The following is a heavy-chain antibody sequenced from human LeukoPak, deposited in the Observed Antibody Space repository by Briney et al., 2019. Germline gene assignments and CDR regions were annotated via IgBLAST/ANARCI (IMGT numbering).Heavy chain of an antibody. J-gene: IGHJ4*02. CDR3: ARFGYCSSISCYAV. V-gene: IGHV3-21*01. CDR1: GFTFNSYT. D-gene: IGHD2-2*01. CDR2: ISASGNYI. Sequence: GGSLRLSCAASGFTFNSYTMKWVRQAPGKGLEWVSSISASGNYIYYADSVKGRFTISRDGAKSSLYLQMNSLRAEDTAVYYCARFGYCSSISCYAVWGQGTLVTVSS.